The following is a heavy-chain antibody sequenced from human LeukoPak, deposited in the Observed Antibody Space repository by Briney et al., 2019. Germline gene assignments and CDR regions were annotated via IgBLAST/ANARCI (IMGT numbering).Heavy chain of an antibody. CDR2: ISWNSGSI. Sequence: GRSLRLSCAASGFTFDDYAMPWVRQAPGKGLEWVSGISWNSGSIGYADSVKGRFTISRDNAKNSLYLQMNSLRAEDTALYYCAKDRSTGSYYPYYYYGMDVWGQGTTVTVSS. D-gene: IGHD1-26*01. V-gene: IGHV3-9*01. CDR1: GFTFDDYA. CDR3: AKDRSTGSYYPYYYYGMDV. J-gene: IGHJ6*02.